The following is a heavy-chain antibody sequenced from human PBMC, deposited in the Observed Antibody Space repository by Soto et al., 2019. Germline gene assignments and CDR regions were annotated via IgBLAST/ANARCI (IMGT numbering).Heavy chain of an antibody. CDR3: AKEHGSGYLDY. Sequence: QVQLVESGGGVVQPGMSLRLSCTASGFTFSSYGMHWVRQAPGKGLEWVVVISYDGTNKYYADSVKGRFTISRDNSKNTLYLQMNGLRAEDTAVYSCAKEHGSGYLDYWGQGTLVTVSS. CDR1: GFTFSSYG. J-gene: IGHJ4*02. V-gene: IGHV3-30*18. CDR2: ISYDGTNK. D-gene: IGHD3-22*01.